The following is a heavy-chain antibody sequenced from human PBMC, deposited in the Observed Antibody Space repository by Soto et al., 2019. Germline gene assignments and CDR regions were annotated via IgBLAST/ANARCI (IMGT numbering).Heavy chain of an antibody. CDR2: ISYDGSNK. CDR3: ARSTMVRGVISGFDY. V-gene: IGHV3-30-3*01. J-gene: IGHJ4*02. CDR1: GFTFSSYA. Sequence: QVQLVESGGGVVQPGRSLRLSCAASGFTFSSYAMHWVRQAPGKGLEWVAVISYDGSNKYYADSVKGRFTISRDNSKNTLYLQMNSLRAEDTAVYCCARSTMVRGVISGFDYWGQGTLVTVSS. D-gene: IGHD3-10*01.